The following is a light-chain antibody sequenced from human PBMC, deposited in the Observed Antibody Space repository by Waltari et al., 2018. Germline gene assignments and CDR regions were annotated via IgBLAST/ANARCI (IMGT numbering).Light chain of an antibody. CDR2: WAS. CDR3: QQYYEGPAT. V-gene: IGKV4-1*01. J-gene: IGKJ2*01. CDR1: QSIFYRSNNKNY. Sequence: DIVMTQSPDSLPVSLGERATFNCKFSQSIFYRSNNKNYLAWYQHKPGQPPKLLISWASTRASGVPDRFSGSGSGTDFTLTINSVQAGDVAVYYCQQYYEGPATFGQGTKLEIK.